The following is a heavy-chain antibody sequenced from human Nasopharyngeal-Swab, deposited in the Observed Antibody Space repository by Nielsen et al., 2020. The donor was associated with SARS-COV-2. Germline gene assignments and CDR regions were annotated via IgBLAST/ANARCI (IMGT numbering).Heavy chain of an antibody. CDR2: ISAYNGNT. CDR3: ARASTTLGWLSTLDVWDV. Sequence: ASAKLSCKASGYTFTSSGISRGRQAPGHGREWMGWISAYNGNTNDAQKLQSRVTMTTDTSTSTAYMELRSLRTDDTAVYYCARASTTLGWLSTLDVWDVWGQGTTVTVSS. D-gene: IGHD3-9*01. V-gene: IGHV1-18*01. CDR1: GYTFTSSG. J-gene: IGHJ6*02.